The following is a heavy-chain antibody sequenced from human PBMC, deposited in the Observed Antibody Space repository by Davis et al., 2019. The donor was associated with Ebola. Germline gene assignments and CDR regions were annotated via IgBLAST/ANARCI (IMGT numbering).Heavy chain of an antibody. CDR2: IIPILGPG. D-gene: IGHD6-19*01. J-gene: IGHJ4*02. CDR3: AREGGYSSGWPYFDN. CDR1: GGTFSSYA. V-gene: IGHV1-69*06. Sequence: AASVKASCKASGGTFSSYAISWVRQAPGQGLEWMGGIIPILGPGNYGQKFQGRVTITADKSTSTAYMELSSLRYEDTAVYYCAREGGYSSGWPYFDNWGQGTLVTVSS.